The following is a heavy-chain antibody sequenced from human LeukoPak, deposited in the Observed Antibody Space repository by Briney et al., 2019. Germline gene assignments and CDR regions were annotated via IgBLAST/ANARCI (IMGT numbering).Heavy chain of an antibody. V-gene: IGHV4-34*01. CDR1: GGSFSGYY. D-gene: IGHD3-9*01. CDR3: ARGRATIFPPRWGFDY. Sequence: SETLSLTCAVYGGSFSGYYWSWMRQPPGKGLEWIGEINHSGSTNYNPSLKSRVNISVDTSKNQFSLKLSSVTAADTAVYYCARGRATIFPPRWGFDYWGQGTLVTVSS. J-gene: IGHJ4*02. CDR2: INHSGST.